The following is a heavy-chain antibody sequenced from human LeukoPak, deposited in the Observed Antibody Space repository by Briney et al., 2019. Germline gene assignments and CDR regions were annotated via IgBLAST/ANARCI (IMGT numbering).Heavy chain of an antibody. D-gene: IGHD3-10*01. CDR2: TNPNSGGT. J-gene: IGHJ4*02. CDR3: ARGYNVLLWFGELSVTLDY. V-gene: IGHV1-2*02. Sequence: ASVKVSCKASGYTFTGYYMHWVRQAPGQGLEWMGWTNPNSGGTNYAQKFQGRVTMTRDTSISTAYMELSRLRSDDTAVYYCARGYNVLLWFGELSVTLDYWGQGTLVTVSS. CDR1: GYTFTGYY.